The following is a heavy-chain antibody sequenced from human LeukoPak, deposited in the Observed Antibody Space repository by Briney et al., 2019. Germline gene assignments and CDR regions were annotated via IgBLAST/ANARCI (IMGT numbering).Heavy chain of an antibody. CDR1: GFTFSTYG. J-gene: IGHJ4*02. CDR3: AKDEGYSGSYPEGY. CDR2: ISYDGSNK. V-gene: IGHV3-30*18. D-gene: IGHD1-26*01. Sequence: GGSLRLSCAASGFTFSTYGMHWVRQAPGKGLEWVAVISYDGSNKYYADSVKGRFTISRDNSKNTLYLQMNSLRAEDTAVYYCAKDEGYSGSYPEGYWGQGTLVTVSS.